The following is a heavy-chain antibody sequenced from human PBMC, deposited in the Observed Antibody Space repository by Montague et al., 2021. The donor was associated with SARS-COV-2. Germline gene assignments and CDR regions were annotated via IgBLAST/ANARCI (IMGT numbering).Heavy chain of an antibody. CDR1: GDSISHSSYY. D-gene: IGHD6-19*01. Sequence: SETLSLTCTVSGDSISHSSYYWGWIRQPPGKGLEWIGSIYYSGSTYYNPSLKSRVTISVDTSKNQVSLKLNSVTAADTAVYYCARVRQWRVPFDYWGQGTLVTVSS. J-gene: IGHJ4*02. CDR2: IYYSGST. CDR3: ARVRQWRVPFDY. V-gene: IGHV4-39*07.